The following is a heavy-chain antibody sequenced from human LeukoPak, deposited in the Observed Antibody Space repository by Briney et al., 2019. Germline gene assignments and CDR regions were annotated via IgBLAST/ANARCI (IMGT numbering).Heavy chain of an antibody. V-gene: IGHV1-2*02. CDR2: INPNSGGT. CDR1: GYTFTGYY. D-gene: IGHD2-15*01. J-gene: IGHJ6*03. CDR3: GVVDYYYYYMDV. Sequence: ASVKVSCKASGYTFTGYYMHWVRQAPGQGLEWMGWINPNSGGTNYAQKFQGRVTMTRDTSISTAYMELSRLRSDDTAVYYCGVVDYYYYYMDVWGKGTTVTVSS.